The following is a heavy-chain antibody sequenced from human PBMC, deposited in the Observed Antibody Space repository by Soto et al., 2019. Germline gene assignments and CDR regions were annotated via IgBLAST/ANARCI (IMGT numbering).Heavy chain of an antibody. Sequence: QVQLVQSGAEVKKPGSSVKVSCKASGGTFSSYAFSWVRQAPGQGLEWMGGIIPIFGTANYAQKFQGRVTITGGESTRTAYMELGSLSSEDTAVYYCARVGGLVAATPGDDTNYYYGMDGWGQGTTVTACS. D-gene: IGHD2-15*01. CDR1: GGTFSSYA. J-gene: IGHJ6*02. V-gene: IGHV1-69*01. CDR2: IIPIFGTA. CDR3: ARVGGLVAATPGDDTNYYYGMDG.